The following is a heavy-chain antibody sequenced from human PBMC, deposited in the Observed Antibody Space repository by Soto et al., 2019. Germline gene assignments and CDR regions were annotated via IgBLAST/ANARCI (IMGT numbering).Heavy chain of an antibody. Sequence: QVQLVESGGGVVQPGRSLRLSCAASVFTFSSYAMHWVRQAPGKGLEWLAVISYDGTNKYYADSVKGRFTISRDNSKNTLYLQMNSLRADDTAVYYCARDRTASYYYYGMDVWGQGTTVTVSS. D-gene: IGHD1-1*01. V-gene: IGHV3-30-3*01. CDR3: ARDRTASYYYYGMDV. J-gene: IGHJ6*02. CDR2: ISYDGTNK. CDR1: VFTFSSYA.